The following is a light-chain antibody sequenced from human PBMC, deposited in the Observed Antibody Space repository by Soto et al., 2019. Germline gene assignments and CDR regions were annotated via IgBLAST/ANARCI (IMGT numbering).Light chain of an antibody. CDR1: QYISSY. CDR2: DSS. J-gene: IGKJ5*01. Sequence: DIQMTHSPSSLSASVVDRLTISFQASQYISSYLNWYQQKPGKAPKLLIYDSSNLETGAPSRFRGSGSGTDFNFTISSLQPEDIATYYCQHYDNCPRAINFGQGTRLEIK. V-gene: IGKV1-33*01. CDR3: QHYDNCPRAIN.